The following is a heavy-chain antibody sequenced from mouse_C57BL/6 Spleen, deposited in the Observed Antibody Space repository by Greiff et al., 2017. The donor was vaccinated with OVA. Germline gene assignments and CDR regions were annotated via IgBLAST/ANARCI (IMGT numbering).Heavy chain of an antibody. V-gene: IGHV1-82*01. CDR3: ARDTFTVVWYFDY. CDR2: IYPGDGDT. Sequence: VQLQQSGPELVKPGASVKISCKASGYAFSSSWMNWVKQRPGKGLEWIGRIYPGDGDTNYNGKFKGKATLTADKSSSTAYMQLSSLTSEDSAVYFCARDTFTVVWYFDYWGQGTTLTVSS. D-gene: IGHD1-1*01. J-gene: IGHJ2*01. CDR1: GYAFSSSW.